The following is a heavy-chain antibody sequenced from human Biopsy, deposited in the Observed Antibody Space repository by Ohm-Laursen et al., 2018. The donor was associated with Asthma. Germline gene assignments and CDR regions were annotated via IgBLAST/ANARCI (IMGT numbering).Heavy chain of an antibody. D-gene: IGHD4-23*01. CDR1: GGSIKSSS. Sequence: SETLSLTCSISGGSIKSSSWTWIRQPPGKGLEWIGFVFWSGSTHYSRSLERRVSISIDTATNEFSMKLWSVTPADTAVYFCARVVSYGDIYFGIDVWGPGNTVVVS. J-gene: IGHJ6*02. CDR3: ARVVSYGDIYFGIDV. V-gene: IGHV4-59*08. CDR2: VFWSGST.